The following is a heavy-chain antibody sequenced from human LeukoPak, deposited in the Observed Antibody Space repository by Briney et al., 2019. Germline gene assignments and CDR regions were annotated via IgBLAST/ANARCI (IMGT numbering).Heavy chain of an antibody. D-gene: IGHD2-15*01. J-gene: IGHJ4*02. CDR2: IIPIFGTA. CDR1: GGTFSSYA. V-gene: IGHV1-69*05. Sequence: GASVKVSCKASGGTFSSYAISWVRQAPGQGLEWMGGIIPIFGTANYAQKLQGRVTMTTDTSTSTAYMELRSLRSDDTAVYYCARVAPNRRYCSGGSCLNYFDYWGQGTLVTVSS. CDR3: ARVAPNRRYCSGGSCLNYFDY.